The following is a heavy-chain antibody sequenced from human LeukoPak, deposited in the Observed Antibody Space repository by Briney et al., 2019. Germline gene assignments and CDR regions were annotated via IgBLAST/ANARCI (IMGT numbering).Heavy chain of an antibody. D-gene: IGHD6-13*01. CDR2: IYYGGTT. J-gene: IGHJ4*02. CDR1: GGSVSSGSYY. Sequence: SSETLSLTCTVSGGSVSSGSYYWSWIRQPPGKGLEWIGYIYYGGTTNSNPSLKRRVTISVDTSKNQFSLKLSSVTAADTAVYYCARDSPYSSSWYAARYWGQGTLVTVSS. CDR3: ARDSPYSSSWYAARY. V-gene: IGHV4-61*01.